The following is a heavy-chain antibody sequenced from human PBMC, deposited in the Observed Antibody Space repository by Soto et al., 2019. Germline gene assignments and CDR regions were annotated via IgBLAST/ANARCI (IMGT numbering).Heavy chain of an antibody. V-gene: IGHV5-51*01. CDR2: IYPGDSDT. CDR1: GYIFATSW. CDR3: ARRDCSSTHCYRRFDP. D-gene: IGHD2-2*02. J-gene: IGHJ5*02. Sequence: PXESLKISCKGSGYIFATSWIGWVRQIPGKGLEWMGIIYPGDSDTRYSPSFQGQVTISADKSINTAYLQWSSLKASDTAMYYCARRDCSSTHCYRRFDPWGQGTLVTVSS.